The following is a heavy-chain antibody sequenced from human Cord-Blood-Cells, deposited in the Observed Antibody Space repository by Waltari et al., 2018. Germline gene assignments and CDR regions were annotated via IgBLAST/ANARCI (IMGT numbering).Heavy chain of an antibody. V-gene: IGHV1-24*01. D-gene: IGHD3-9*01. J-gene: IGHJ1*01. CDR2: FDPEDGET. CDR1: GYTLTELS. Sequence: QVQLVQSGAEVKKPGASVKVSCKVSGYTLTELSIPWVLKAPAKGIEWMGGFDPEDGETIYAQKFQGRVTMTEDTSTDTAYMELSSLRSEDTAVYYCATGRHQNDYDILTGYEYFQHWGQGTLVTVSS. CDR3: ATGRHQNDYDILTGYEYFQH.